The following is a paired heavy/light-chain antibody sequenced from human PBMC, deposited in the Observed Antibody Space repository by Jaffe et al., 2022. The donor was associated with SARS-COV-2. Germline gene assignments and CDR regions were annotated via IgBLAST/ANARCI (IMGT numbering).Light chain of an antibody. J-gene: IGKJ4*01. CDR3: QQSSSTPLT. CDR2: AAS. Sequence: DIQMTQSPSSLSASLGDRVTITCRASQSISNYLNWYQQKPGKAPNLLIYAASSLQTGVPSRFSGSGSGTDFTLTISGLQPEDFATYYCQQSSSTPLTFGGGTKVEIK. V-gene: IGKV1-39*01. CDR1: QSISNY.
Heavy chain of an antibody. D-gene: IGHD3-10*01. CDR1: GGSISSSNYC. CDR2: ICNSGGT. CDR3: ARSRYDSGNYGYYGLDV. V-gene: IGHV4-39*01. Sequence: QLQLQESGPGLVKPSETLSLSCTVSGGSISSSNYCWGWIRQPPGKGLEWLATICNSGGTYYNPSLKSRVTISVDTSKSQFSLKLSSVIAADTAVYYCARSRYDSGNYGYYGLDVWGQGTTVTVSS. J-gene: IGHJ6*02.